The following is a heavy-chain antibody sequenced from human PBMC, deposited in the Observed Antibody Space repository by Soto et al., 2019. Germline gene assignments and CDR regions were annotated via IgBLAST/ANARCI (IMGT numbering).Heavy chain of an antibody. CDR3: AREKKSSGWNWFDP. CDR1: GGSISSGDYC. D-gene: IGHD6-19*01. CDR2: IYYSGST. Sequence: SSETLSLTCTVSGGSISSGDYCWSWIRQPPGKGLEWIGYIYYSGSTYYNPSLKSRVTISVDTSKNQFSLKLSSVTAADTAVYYCAREKKSSGWNWFDPWGQGTLVTVSS. V-gene: IGHV4-30-4*01. J-gene: IGHJ5*02.